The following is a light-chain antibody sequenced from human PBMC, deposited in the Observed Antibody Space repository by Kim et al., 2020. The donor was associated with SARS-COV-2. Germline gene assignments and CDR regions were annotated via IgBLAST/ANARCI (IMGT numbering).Light chain of an antibody. Sequence: QSALTQPPSASGSPGQSVAISCTGTSSDIGAYNYVSWYQQHPGKAPKLLIYKVSKRPSGVPDRFSGSKSGNTASLTVSGLQADDEANFYCSSYAGTNNLLFGGGTQLTVL. CDR3: SSYAGTNNLL. V-gene: IGLV2-8*01. J-gene: IGLJ2*01. CDR1: SSDIGAYNY. CDR2: KVS.